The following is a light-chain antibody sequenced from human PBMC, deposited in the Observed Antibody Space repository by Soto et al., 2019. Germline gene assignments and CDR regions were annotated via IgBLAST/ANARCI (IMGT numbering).Light chain of an antibody. V-gene: IGKV1-9*01. CDR1: PAIASF. Sequence: IQLTQSPSSLSASVGDRVTITCRASPAIASFLAWYQQKPGTAPKPLIYGASTLQSGVPSRFSGSRSGTDYTLTIASLQPEDFATYYCQQINGSPWTFGQGTKVEIK. CDR3: QQINGSPWT. CDR2: GAS. J-gene: IGKJ1*01.